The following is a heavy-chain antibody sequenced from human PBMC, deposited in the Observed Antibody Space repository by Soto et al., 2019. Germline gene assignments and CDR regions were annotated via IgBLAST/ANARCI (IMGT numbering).Heavy chain of an antibody. CDR1: NGSFMGYY. D-gene: IGHD3-3*01. V-gene: IGHV4-34*01. CDR3: ASLNGGRFLDKGDY. Sequence: QVQLHQWGAGLLKPSETLSLTCGVYNGSFMGYYWTWVRPPPGKGLEWIGEINHFGSPNYNPSLKSRVAISIDTSKHQFSLSLRSLTAADTAVYYCASLNGGRFLDKGDYWGQGILVTVSS. J-gene: IGHJ4*02. CDR2: INHFGSP.